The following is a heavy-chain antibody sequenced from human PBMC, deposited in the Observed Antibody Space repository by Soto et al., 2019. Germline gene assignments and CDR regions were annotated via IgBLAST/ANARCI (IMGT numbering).Heavy chain of an antibody. CDR1: GFTFSSNY. J-gene: IGHJ6*02. D-gene: IGHD2-15*01. CDR3: ARTGRDRAYYYYGMDV. Sequence: VQLVESGGGLVKPGGSLRLSCAASGFTFSSNYMSWVRQAPGKGLEWVSVIYSGGSTYYADSVKGRFTISRDNSKNTLYLQMNSLRAEDTAVYYCARTGRDRAYYYYGMDVWGQGTTVTVSS. CDR2: IYSGGST. V-gene: IGHV3-66*01.